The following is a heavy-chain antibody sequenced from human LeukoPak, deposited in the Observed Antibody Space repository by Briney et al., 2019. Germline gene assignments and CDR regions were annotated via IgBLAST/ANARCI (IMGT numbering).Heavy chain of an antibody. Sequence: SETLSLTCTVSGGSISSYYWSWIRQPPGKGLEWIGYIYCSGSTNYNPSLKSRVTISVDTSKNQFSLKLSSVTAADTAVYYCARRIDSSGYYYFEYWGQGTLVTVSS. CDR1: GGSISSYY. CDR3: ARRIDSSGYYYFEY. CDR2: IYCSGST. V-gene: IGHV4-59*08. D-gene: IGHD3-22*01. J-gene: IGHJ4*02.